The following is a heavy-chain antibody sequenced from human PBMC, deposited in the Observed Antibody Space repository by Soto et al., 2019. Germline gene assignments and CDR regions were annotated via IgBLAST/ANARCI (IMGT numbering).Heavy chain of an antibody. J-gene: IGHJ4*02. CDR1: GFSLSRKGMS. D-gene: IGHD1-7*01. CDR3: TRSTNWNYEYYFDY. Sequence: GSGPTLVNPKQTLTLTCAFSGFSLSRKGMSVSWIRQPPGKALEFLALIDWDEEKFYSPSLRTRLTVSKDTSKSQVVLTLTNVDPVDTATYYCTRSTNWNYEYYFDYWGQGTLVTVSS. CDR2: IDWDEEK. V-gene: IGHV2-70*01.